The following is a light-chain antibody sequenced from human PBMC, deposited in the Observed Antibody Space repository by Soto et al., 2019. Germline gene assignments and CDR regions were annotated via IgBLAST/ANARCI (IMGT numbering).Light chain of an antibody. CDR2: GAS. V-gene: IGKV3-15*01. CDR1: QSVSSN. J-gene: IGKJ1*01. CDR3: QQYNNWPPWT. Sequence: EIVITQAPATLSVSPGERATLSCRASQSVSSNLAWYQQKPGQAPRLLIYGASTRATGIPARFSGSGSGTEFTLTISSLQSEDFAVYYCQQYNNWPPWTFGQGTKVYIK.